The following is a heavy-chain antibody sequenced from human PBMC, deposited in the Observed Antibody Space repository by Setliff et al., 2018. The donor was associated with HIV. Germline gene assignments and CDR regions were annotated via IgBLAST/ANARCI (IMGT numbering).Heavy chain of an antibody. Sequence: SETLSLTCAVSGGSISGSNWWSWVRQPPGKGLGWIGSIYYSGSTHDNPSLKSRVTISVDTSKNQVSLRLRSVTAADTGVYYCARHRDPPGSRWIYYYYYMDLWGEGTTVTVSS. V-gene: IGHV4-39*01. CDR2: IYYSGST. J-gene: IGHJ6*03. D-gene: IGHD6-13*01. CDR1: GGSISGSNW. CDR3: ARHRDPPGSRWIYYYYYMDL.